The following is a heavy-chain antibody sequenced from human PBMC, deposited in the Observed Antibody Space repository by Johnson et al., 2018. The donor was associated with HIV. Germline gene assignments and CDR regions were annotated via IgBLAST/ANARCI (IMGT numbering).Heavy chain of an antibody. J-gene: IGHJ3*02. V-gene: IGHV3-30*02. CDR1: GFTFSNYG. CDR2: IQFDGSHK. Sequence: LVESGGGVVRPGGSLRLSCKASGFTFSNYGIHWVRQAPGKGLEWVTFIQFDGSHKYSADFVKGRFTISRDTSKKSVFLQMNSLRPEDTAVYYCARDGTSRGGAFDIWGQGTMVTVSS. CDR3: ARDGTSRGGAFDI. D-gene: IGHD6-13*01.